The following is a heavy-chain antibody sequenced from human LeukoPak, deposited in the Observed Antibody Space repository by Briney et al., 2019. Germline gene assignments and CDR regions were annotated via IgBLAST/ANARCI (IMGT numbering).Heavy chain of an antibody. V-gene: IGHV3-74*01. J-gene: IGHJ4*02. CDR1: GFTFSNYW. D-gene: IGHD2-15*01. CDR3: ARGGGGYFDL. CDR2: INSDGRII. Sequence: PGGSLRLSCAASGFTFSNYWMHWVRQVPGKGLVWVSHINSDGRIINYADSVKGRFIISRDNAKNTLYLQLNSLRAEDTAVYYCARGGGGYFDLWGQGTLVTVSS.